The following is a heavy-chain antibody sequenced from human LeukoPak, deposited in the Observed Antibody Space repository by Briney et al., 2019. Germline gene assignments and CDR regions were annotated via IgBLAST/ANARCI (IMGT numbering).Heavy chain of an antibody. CDR2: MNPNSGNT. CDR3: ARGVDIVVVPAATKPTFHYYYYMDV. V-gene: IGHV1-8*03. J-gene: IGHJ6*03. Sequence: ASVKVSCKASGYTFTSYDINWVRQATGQGLEWMGWMNPNSGNTGYAQKFQGRVTITRNTSISTAYMELSSLRSEDTAVYYCARGVDIVVVPAATKPTFHYYYYMDVWGKGTTVTVSS. D-gene: IGHD2-2*03. CDR1: GYTFTSYD.